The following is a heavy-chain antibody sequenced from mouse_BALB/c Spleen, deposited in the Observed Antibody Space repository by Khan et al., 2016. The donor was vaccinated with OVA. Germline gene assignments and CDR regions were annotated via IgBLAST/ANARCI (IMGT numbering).Heavy chain of an antibody. V-gene: IGHV6-6*02. CDR3: TRERESAY. J-gene: IGHJ2*01. D-gene: IGHD1-3*01. CDR1: GFTFSNYW. Sequence: EVKLEVSGGGLVQPGGSMKLSCVASGFTFSNYWMNWVRQSPEKGLEWVAEIRLKCNNYATHYAESVKGRFTISRDDYKSSVYLQMNNLKAEATDIYYCTRERESAYWGQGTTLTVSS. CDR2: IRLKCNNYAT.